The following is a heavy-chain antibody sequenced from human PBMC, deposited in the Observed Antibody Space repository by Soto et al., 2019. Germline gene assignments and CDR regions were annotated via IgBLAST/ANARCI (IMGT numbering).Heavy chain of an antibody. CDR3: ARELGQKFDY. J-gene: IGHJ4*02. CDR1: GFTFSSYS. Sequence: GGSLRLSCAASGFTFSSYSMNWVRQAPGKGLEWVSSISSGSSSSYADSVKGRFTISRDNAKNSLYLQMNSLRAEDTAVYYCARELGQKFDYWGQGTLVTVSS. CDR2: ISSGSSS. V-gene: IGHV3-21*01.